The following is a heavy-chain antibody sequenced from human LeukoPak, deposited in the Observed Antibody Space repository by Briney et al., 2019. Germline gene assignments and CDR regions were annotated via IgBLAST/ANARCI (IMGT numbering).Heavy chain of an antibody. Sequence: SQTLSLTCTVSGDSISSGDYYWAWLRQMRGKGLEWIGYIYYTGTTNNNPLFERRATISVDTSKNQFSLKLTSVTAADTAVYFCARGEDFERYYLAYWGQGTLVTVSS. CDR2: IYYTGTT. D-gene: IGHD3-9*01. CDR3: ARGEDFERYYLAY. CDR1: GDSISSGDYY. J-gene: IGHJ4*02. V-gene: IGHV4-61*08.